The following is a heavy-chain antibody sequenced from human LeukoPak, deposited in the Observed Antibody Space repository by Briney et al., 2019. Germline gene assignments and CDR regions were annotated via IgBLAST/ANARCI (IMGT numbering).Heavy chain of an antibody. CDR3: AKAPYYYDSSAYYYFAY. CDR1: GFTFSSYG. J-gene: IGHJ4*02. V-gene: IGHV3-30*02. Sequence: GGSLRLSCAASGFTFSSYGMHWVRQAPGKGLEWVAFIRYDGSNKYYADSVKGRFTISRDSSKNTLYLQMNSLRAEDTAVYYCAKAPYYYDSSAYYYFAYWGQATLVTVSS. CDR2: IRYDGSNK. D-gene: IGHD3-22*01.